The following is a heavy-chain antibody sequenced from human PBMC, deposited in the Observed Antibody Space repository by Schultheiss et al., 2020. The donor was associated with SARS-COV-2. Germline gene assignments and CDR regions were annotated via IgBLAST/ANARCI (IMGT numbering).Heavy chain of an antibody. CDR3: ARGGMATGGD. D-gene: IGHD5-24*01. V-gene: IGHV4-59*01. J-gene: IGHJ4*02. CDR2: IYYSGST. CDR1: GGSISSYY. Sequence: SKTLSLTCTVSGGSISSYYWSWIRQPPGKGLEWIGYIYYSGSTNYNPSLKSRVTISVDTSKNQFSLKLSSVTAADTAVYYCARGGMATGGDWGQGTLVTVSS.